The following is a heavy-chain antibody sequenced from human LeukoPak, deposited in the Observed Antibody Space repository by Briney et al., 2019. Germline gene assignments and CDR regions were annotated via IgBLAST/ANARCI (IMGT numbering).Heavy chain of an antibody. CDR1: GFTFSSYA. Sequence: PGGSLRLSCAASGFTFSSYAMHWVRQAPGKGLEWVAVISYDGSNKYYADSVKGRFTISRDNSKNTLYLQMNSLRAEDTAVYYCAAYRTPDDAFDIWGQGTMVTVSS. CDR2: ISYDGSNK. CDR3: AAYRTPDDAFDI. J-gene: IGHJ3*02. D-gene: IGHD1-14*01. V-gene: IGHV3-30-3*01.